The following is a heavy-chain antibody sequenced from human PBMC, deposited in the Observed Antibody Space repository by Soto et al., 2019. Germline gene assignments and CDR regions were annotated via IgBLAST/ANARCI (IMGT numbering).Heavy chain of an antibody. J-gene: IGHJ3*02. CDR3: ARSGVTAISTSDAFDI. CDR2: IWYDGSNK. Sequence: QVQLVESGGGVVQPGRSLILSCAASGFTFSSYGMHWVRQAPGKGLEWVAVIWYDGSNKYYADSVKGRFTISRDNSKNTLYLQMNSLRAEDTAVYYCARSGVTAISTSDAFDIWGQGTMVTVSS. D-gene: IGHD2-21*02. V-gene: IGHV3-33*01. CDR1: GFTFSSYG.